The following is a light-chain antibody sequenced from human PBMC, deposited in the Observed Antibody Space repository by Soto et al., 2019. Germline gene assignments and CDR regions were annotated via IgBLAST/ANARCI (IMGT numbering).Light chain of an antibody. CDR2: WAS. CDR1: QSVLYSSNNKNY. CDR3: QQYESTPPT. V-gene: IGKV4-1*01. J-gene: IGKJ2*01. Sequence: DIVMTQSPDSLAVSLGERATINCKSSQSVLYSSNNKNYLAWYQQRPVQPPKLLIYWASTRESGVPDRFSGSGSWTDFTLTITSLQAEEVAVYYCQQYESTPPTFGQGTKLEIK.